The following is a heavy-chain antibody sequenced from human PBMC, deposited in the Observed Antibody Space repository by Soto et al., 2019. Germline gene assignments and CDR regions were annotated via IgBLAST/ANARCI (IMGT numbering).Heavy chain of an antibody. J-gene: IGHJ4*02. CDR1: GGSISSYY. CDR3: ARGLSGIRRSSSYFDY. Sequence: PSETLSLTCTVSGGSISSYYWSWIRQPPGKGLEWIGYIYYSGSTNYNPSLKSRVTISVDTSKNQFSLKLSSVTAADTAVYYCARGLSGIRRSSSYFDYWGQGTLVTVSS. V-gene: IGHV4-59*01. D-gene: IGHD3-16*01. CDR2: IYYSGST.